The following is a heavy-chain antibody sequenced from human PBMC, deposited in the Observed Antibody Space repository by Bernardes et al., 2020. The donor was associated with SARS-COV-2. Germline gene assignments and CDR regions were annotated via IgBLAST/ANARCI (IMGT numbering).Heavy chain of an antibody. CDR1: TSTLRSSG. CDR2: ISFTSAMP. V-gene: IGHV3-23*01. D-gene: IGHD2-15*01. CDR3: GNYPPAKYHIDA. J-gene: IGHJ4*02. Sequence: GGSLRLSCELSTSTLRSSGMGWVRQAPGNGLEWISTISFTSAMPYTVDSARARFTISRDASTNTLFLQLTRLRPEDTAVYYCGNYPPAKYHIDAWGQGTLVTVSS.